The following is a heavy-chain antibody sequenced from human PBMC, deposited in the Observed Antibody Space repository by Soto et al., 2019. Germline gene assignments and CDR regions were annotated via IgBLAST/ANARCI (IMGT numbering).Heavy chain of an antibody. CDR1: GGTFSSYA. D-gene: IGHD2-21*01. CDR3: ARDSVMATNLNYGMDV. V-gene: IGHV1-69*06. J-gene: IGHJ6*02. CDR2: IIPIFGTA. Sequence: QVQLVQSGAEVKKPGSSVKVSCKASGGTFSSYAISWVRQAPGQGLEWMGGIIPIFGTANYAQKFQGRVTITADKSTSTAYMGLSSLRSEDTAVYYCARDSVMATNLNYGMDVWGQGTTVTVSS.